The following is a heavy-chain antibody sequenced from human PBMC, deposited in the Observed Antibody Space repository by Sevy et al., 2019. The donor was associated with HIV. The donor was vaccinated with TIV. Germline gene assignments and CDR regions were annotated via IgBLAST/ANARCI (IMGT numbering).Heavy chain of an antibody. Sequence: QPGGSLRLSCAAFGFTFSNYVMHWVRQAPGKGLEWVAVISYDGSNKYYGDSVKGRFTISRDNSKNTLYLQMNSLRAEDTAVYYCAKVGRYCSGDTCYSLHYYRMDVWGQGTTVTVSS. CDR2: ISYDGSNK. CDR3: AKVGRYCSGDTCYSLHYYRMDV. CDR1: GFTFSNYV. D-gene: IGHD2-15*01. J-gene: IGHJ6*02. V-gene: IGHV3-30*18.